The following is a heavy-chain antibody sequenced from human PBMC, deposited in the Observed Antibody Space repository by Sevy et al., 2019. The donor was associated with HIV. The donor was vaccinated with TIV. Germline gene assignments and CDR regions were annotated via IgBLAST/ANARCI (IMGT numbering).Heavy chain of an antibody. CDR1: GFTFSSYA. D-gene: IGHD2-21*01. J-gene: IGHJ5*02. Sequence: GGSLRLSCAASGFTFSSYAMSWVRQLPGKRLEWVSSITNSGDITFYGDSVKGRFTVSRDNSKNTMYLHMNSLGAEDTAIYYCAKGDVQNTRAGVDPWGQGTLVTVSS. CDR3: AKGDVQNTRAGVDP. V-gene: IGHV3-23*01. CDR2: ITNSGDIT.